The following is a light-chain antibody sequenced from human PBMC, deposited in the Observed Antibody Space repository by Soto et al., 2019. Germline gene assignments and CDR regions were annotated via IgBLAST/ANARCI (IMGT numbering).Light chain of an antibody. CDR2: GAS. Sequence: TVMTQSPDTLSVSPGERVTLSCRASQRISSNLAWYQQKPGQAPRLLIYGASTRDTGIAARFSGSGSGTEFTLTISRLQSEDFAVYYCQQYNDWPFTFGPGTKVDVK. CDR3: QQYNDWPFT. J-gene: IGKJ3*01. CDR1: QRISSN. V-gene: IGKV3-15*01.